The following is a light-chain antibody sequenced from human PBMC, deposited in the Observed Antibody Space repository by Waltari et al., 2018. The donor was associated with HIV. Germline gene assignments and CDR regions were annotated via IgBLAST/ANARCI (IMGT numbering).Light chain of an antibody. CDR2: CVS. J-gene: IGKJ2*01. CDR1: QSFSSD. Sequence: EIVMTQSPVTLSVSPGVRATLSCRASQSFSSDLAWYQHNPGQAPRLLIYCVSTRATGIPARFSGSGSGTEFTLTISSLQSEDFAVYYCQQYNNWPLSFGQGTKLEIK. CDR3: QQYNNWPLS. V-gene: IGKV3-15*01.